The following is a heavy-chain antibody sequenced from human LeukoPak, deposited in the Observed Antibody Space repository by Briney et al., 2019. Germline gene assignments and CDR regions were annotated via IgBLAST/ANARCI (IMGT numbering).Heavy chain of an antibody. Sequence: GASVKVSCKASGYTFTGYYMHWVRQAPGQGLEWMGWINPNSGRTNYAQKFQGRVTMTRDTSISTAYMELSRLRSDDTAVYHCARLGDISGSDYWGQGTLVTVSS. CDR2: INPNSGRT. J-gene: IGHJ4*02. V-gene: IGHV1-2*02. D-gene: IGHD6-19*01. CDR1: GYTFTGYY. CDR3: ARLGDISGSDY.